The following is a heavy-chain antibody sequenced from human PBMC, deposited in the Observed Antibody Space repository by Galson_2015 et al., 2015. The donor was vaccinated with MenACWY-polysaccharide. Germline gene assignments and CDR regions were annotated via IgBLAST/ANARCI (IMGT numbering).Heavy chain of an antibody. D-gene: IGHD3-3*01. CDR2: IRSSGTNT. Sequence: SLRLSCAASGFTFTSYAMSWVRQAPGKGLEWVSAIRSSGTNTYYAGSVKGRFTISRDNSKNTLYLQMNSLRAEDTAVYYCAKDSTDFWSVAGRFDHWGQGTLVTVSS. J-gene: IGHJ5*02. CDR3: AKDSTDFWSVAGRFDH. CDR1: GFTFTSYA. V-gene: IGHV3-23*01.